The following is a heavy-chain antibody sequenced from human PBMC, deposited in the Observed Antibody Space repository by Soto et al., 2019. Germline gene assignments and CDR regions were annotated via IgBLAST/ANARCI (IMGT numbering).Heavy chain of an antibody. D-gene: IGHD2-15*01. CDR2: IWYDGSNK. V-gene: IGHV3-33*01. Sequence: PGGSLRLSCVASGFTFSSYGMHRVRQAPGKGLEWVAVIWYDGSNKYYADSVKGRFTISRDNSKNTLYLQINSLRAEDTAVYYCARDCSIEGNFIRYFQHWGQGILVTVSS. CDR1: GFTFSSYG. CDR3: ARDCSIEGNFIRYFQH. J-gene: IGHJ1*01.